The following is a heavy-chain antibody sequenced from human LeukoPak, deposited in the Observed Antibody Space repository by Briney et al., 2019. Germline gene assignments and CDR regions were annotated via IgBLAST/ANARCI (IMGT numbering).Heavy chain of an antibody. V-gene: IGHV3-7*01. D-gene: IGHD2-2*01. Sequence: GGSLRLSCAASGFTFSSYWMSWVRQAPGKGLEWVANIKQDGSEKYYVDSVKGRFTISRDNAKNSLYLQMNSLRAEDTAVYYCARDPDQLLFIGAFDIWGQGTMVTVSS. J-gene: IGHJ3*02. CDR3: ARDPDQLLFIGAFDI. CDR2: IKQDGSEK. CDR1: GFTFSSYW.